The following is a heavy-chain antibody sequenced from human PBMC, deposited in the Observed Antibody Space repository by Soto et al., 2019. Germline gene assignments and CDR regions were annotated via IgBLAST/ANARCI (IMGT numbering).Heavy chain of an antibody. V-gene: IGHV4-30-4*01. CDR1: GGSISTVDYW. D-gene: IGHD7-27*01. CDR2: IYDGGRT. Sequence: QVQLQESGPGLVKPSQTLSLTCTVSGGSISTVDYWWSWIRQSPDMGLEWIGHIYDGGRTYHNPSLESRVTMSVDTSKSQLSLTLSSLSAADTAVYSCARGPSGDKVDSWGQGTLVTVSS. CDR3: ARGPSGDKVDS. J-gene: IGHJ4*02.